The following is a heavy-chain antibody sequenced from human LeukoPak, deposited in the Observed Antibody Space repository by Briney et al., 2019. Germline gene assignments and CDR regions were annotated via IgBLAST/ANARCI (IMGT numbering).Heavy chain of an antibody. V-gene: IGHV3-74*01. CDR3: AKDPRFTYGV. Sequence: GGSLRLSCAASGFTFSNYWMHWVRQAPGKGLVWVSRINSDGSSTTYADSVKGRFTISRDNGQNTLYLQMNSLRAEDTAVYYCAKDPRFTYGVWGQGTLVTVSS. CDR2: INSDGSST. CDR1: GFTFSNYW. J-gene: IGHJ4*02. D-gene: IGHD5-18*01.